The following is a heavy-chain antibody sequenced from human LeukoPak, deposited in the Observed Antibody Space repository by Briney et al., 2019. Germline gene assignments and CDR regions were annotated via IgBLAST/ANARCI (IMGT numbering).Heavy chain of an antibody. CDR2: ISWNSGSI. V-gene: IGHV3-9*01. D-gene: IGHD2-15*01. CDR1: GFTFDDYA. J-gene: IGHJ4*02. Sequence: GGSLRLSCAASGFTFDDYAMHWVRQAPGKGLEWVSGISWNSGSIGYADSVKGRFTISRDNAKNSLYLQMNSLRAEDTAVYYCARDVVGARGRDYWGQGTLVTVSS. CDR3: ARDVVGARGRDY.